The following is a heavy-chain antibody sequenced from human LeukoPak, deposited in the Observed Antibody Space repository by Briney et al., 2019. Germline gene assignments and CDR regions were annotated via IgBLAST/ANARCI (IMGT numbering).Heavy chain of an antibody. CDR3: ARHDQSPPISSSWFDP. V-gene: IGHV4-59*08. CDR2: IYYSGST. D-gene: IGHD2-2*01. J-gene: IGHJ5*02. CDR1: GGSISSYY. Sequence: ETLSLTCTVSGGSISSYYWSWIRQPPGKGLEWIGYIYYSGSTNYNPSLKSRVTISVDTSKNQFSLKLSSVTAADTAVYYCARHDQSPPISSSWFDPWGQGTLVTVSS.